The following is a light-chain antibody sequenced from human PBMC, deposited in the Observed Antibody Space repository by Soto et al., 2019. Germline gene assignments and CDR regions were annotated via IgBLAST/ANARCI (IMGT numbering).Light chain of an antibody. J-gene: IGKJ3*01. CDR1: QSINSRY. CDR2: GAS. Sequence: EIVLTQSPGTLSLSPGERATLSCRASQSINSRYLAWYQQKPGQAPRLLIYGASSRATGIPDRFSGSGSGSHFTLTISRLEPEDFAVHYCQQFGSSPGFTFGPGTIVDIK. CDR3: QQFGSSPGFT. V-gene: IGKV3-20*01.